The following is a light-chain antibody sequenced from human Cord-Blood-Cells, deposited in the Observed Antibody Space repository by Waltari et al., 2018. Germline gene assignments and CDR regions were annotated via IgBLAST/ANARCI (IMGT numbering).Light chain of an antibody. Sequence: ELVMTQSPATLSVSPGERAPLSCRASQSVSSNLAWYQQKPGQAPRPRIYGAPTRATCIPARFRGMGSGTEFTLTISSLQSEDFAVYYCQQYNNWPYSFGQGTKLEIK. CDR1: QSVSSN. J-gene: IGKJ2*03. CDR3: QQYNNWPYS. V-gene: IGKV3-15*01. CDR2: GAP.